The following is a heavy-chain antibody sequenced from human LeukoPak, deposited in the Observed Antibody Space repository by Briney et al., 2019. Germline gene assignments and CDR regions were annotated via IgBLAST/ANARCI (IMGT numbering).Heavy chain of an antibody. Sequence: GESLKISCQGSGYTFTTYWIGWVRQMPGKGLEWMGIIYPADSDPRYSPSFQGQVTISADTSISTAYLQWSSLKASDSARYYCVSAGLGSSWFGFDYWGHGTLVTVSS. CDR2: IYPADSDP. CDR1: GYTFTTYW. D-gene: IGHD6-13*01. CDR3: VSAGLGSSWFGFDY. J-gene: IGHJ4*01. V-gene: IGHV5-51*01.